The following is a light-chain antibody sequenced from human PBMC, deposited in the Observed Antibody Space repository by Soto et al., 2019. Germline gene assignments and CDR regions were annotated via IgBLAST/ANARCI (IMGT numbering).Light chain of an antibody. CDR3: NSYTSRYTFV. Sequence: QSALTQPASVSGSPGQSITISCTGSNNDIGGYNSVSWYQQHPDKAPKLLIFGVTNRPSGVSDRFSGSKSGNTASLTISGLQPEDEADYYCNSYTSRYTFVLGTGTKLTVL. V-gene: IGLV2-14*01. J-gene: IGLJ1*01. CDR2: GVT. CDR1: NNDIGGYNS.